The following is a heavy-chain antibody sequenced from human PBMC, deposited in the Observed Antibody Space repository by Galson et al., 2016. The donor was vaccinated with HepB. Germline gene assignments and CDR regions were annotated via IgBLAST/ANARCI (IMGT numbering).Heavy chain of an antibody. Sequence: SLRLSCAVSGFTFSDYCMTWIRQAPGKGLEWISYIGMSDTTIYYADSVKGRFTVSRDNANTSLYLQMNSLRAEDTAVYYCARTWYCSILSGYYPYFDDWGQGTLVTVSP. V-gene: IGHV3-11*01. CDR1: GFTFSDYC. D-gene: IGHD3-9*01. CDR3: ARTWYCSILSGYYPYFDD. J-gene: IGHJ4*02. CDR2: IGMSDTTI.